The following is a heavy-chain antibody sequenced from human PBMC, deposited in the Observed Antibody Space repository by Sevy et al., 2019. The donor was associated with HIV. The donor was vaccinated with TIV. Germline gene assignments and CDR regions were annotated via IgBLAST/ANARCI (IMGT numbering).Heavy chain of an antibody. D-gene: IGHD3-16*01. CDR3: ASPGGKGFDP. CDR2: IKQDGSEK. CDR1: GFSFSTYW. V-gene: IGHV3-7*03. Sequence: GGSLRLSCAASGFSFSTYWMTWVRQAPGKGLEWVANIKQDGSEKYYVDSVKGRFTISRDNAKNSLYLQMNSLRAEDTAAYYCASPGGKGFDPWGQGTLVTVSS. J-gene: IGHJ5*02.